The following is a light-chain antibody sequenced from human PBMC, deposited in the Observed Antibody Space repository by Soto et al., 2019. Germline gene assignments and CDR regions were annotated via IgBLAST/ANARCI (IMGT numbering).Light chain of an antibody. CDR3: SSYTSSSTLGV. J-gene: IGLJ1*01. CDR2: DVS. CDR1: SSDVGGYRY. V-gene: IGLV2-14*01. Sequence: QSALTQPAFVSGSPGQSITISCTGTSSDVGGYRYVSWYQQHPGKAPKLMIYDVSNRPSGVSNRFSGSKSGNTASLTISGLQAEDEADYYCSSYTSSSTLGVFGTGTKLTVL.